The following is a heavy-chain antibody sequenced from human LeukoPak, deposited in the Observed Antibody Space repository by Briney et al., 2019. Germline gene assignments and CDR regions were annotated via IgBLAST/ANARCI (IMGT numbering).Heavy chain of an antibody. CDR1: GFTFGDYA. CDR3: ARVWDFWTGYLDY. Sequence: GGSLRLSCTASGFTFGDYAMSWFRQAPGKGLEWVSYISSSSSNIYYADSVKGRFTISRDNAKNSLHLQMNSLRAEDTAVYYCARVWDFWTGYLDYWGQGTLVTVSS. J-gene: IGHJ4*02. V-gene: IGHV3-48*04. CDR2: ISSSSSNI. D-gene: IGHD3/OR15-3a*01.